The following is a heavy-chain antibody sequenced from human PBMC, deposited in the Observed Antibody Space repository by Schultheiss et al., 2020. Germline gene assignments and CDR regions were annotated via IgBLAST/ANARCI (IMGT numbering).Heavy chain of an antibody. CDR2: IYYSGST. Sequence: SETLSLTCTVSGGSITSSDYYWSWIRQPPGKGLEWIGSIYYSGSTYYNPSLKSRVTISVDTSKNQFSLKLSSVTAADTAVYYCARGKSDFDIWGQGTMVTVSS. V-gene: IGHV4-39*07. CDR1: GGSITSSDYY. CDR3: ARGKSDFDI. J-gene: IGHJ3*02.